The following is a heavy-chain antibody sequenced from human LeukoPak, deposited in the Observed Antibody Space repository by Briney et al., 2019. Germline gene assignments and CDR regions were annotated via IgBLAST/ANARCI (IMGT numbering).Heavy chain of an antibody. V-gene: IGHV1-2*02. CDR1: GYTFTGYY. CDR3: MLVDTDLALFDY. D-gene: IGHD2-15*01. Sequence: GASVKVSCKASGYTFTGYYIHWVRQAPGQGLEWMGWINPNSGGTNYAQKFQGRVTMTRDTSISTAYMELRRLRSDDTAVYYCMLVDTDLALFDYWGQGTLVTVSS. CDR2: INPNSGGT. J-gene: IGHJ4*02.